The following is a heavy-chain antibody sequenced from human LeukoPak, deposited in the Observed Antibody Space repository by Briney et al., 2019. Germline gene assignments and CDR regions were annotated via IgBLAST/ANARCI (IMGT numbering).Heavy chain of an antibody. D-gene: IGHD2-2*01. CDR3: ARPRLPAATYYFVY. CDR1: GFSFTSYW. V-gene: IGHV5-51*01. CDR2: IYPGDSDT. Sequence: GESLKISCQGSGFSFTSYWIGWVRQMPGKGLEWRGIIYPGDSDTRYSPSLQGQVTISADKSISTAYLQWSSLKASDTAMYYCARPRLPAATYYFVYWAQETLVTVSS. J-gene: IGHJ4*02.